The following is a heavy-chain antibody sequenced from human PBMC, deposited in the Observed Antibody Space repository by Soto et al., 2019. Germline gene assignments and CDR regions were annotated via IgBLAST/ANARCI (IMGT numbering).Heavy chain of an antibody. CDR1: GFNFNRYA. D-gene: IGHD2-21*02. CDR2: ISGSGGST. Sequence: PGGSLRLSCAASGFNFNRYAMAWVRQAPGKGLEWASAISGSGGSTYYADSVKGRFTMSRDNSKNTLYLQMNSLRAEDTAVYYCAKDAPLGYCGGDCFPYYFDYWGRGTLVTVSS. CDR3: AKDAPLGYCGGDCFPYYFDY. J-gene: IGHJ4*02. V-gene: IGHV3-23*01.